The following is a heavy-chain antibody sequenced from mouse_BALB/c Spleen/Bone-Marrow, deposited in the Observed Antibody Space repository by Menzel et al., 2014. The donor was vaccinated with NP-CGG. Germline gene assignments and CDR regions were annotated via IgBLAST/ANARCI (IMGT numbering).Heavy chain of an antibody. CDR1: GYSFTSYW. J-gene: IGHJ4*01. D-gene: IGHD2-2*01. V-gene: IGHV1-5*01. Sequence: VLLQQSGTVLAWPGASVKMSCKASGYSFTSYWMYWVKQRPGQGLEWIGAIYPGNSDTSYKQKFKCKAKLTAVTSASTAYMELSSLTNESSAVDYCSNGYNYYAKDYWGQGTSVTVYS. CDR2: IYPGNSDT. CDR3: SNGYNYYAKDY.